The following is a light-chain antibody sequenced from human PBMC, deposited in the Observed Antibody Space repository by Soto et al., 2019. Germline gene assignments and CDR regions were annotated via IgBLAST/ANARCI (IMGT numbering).Light chain of an antibody. Sequence: IQLTQSPSSLSASVGDRVTITCRASQGIINYLAWYQQKPGKAPKLLIYGASTLQSGVPSRFGGSGSGTDFTLTVSSLQREDFATYYCQQLFMYPPTFGHGTKVDIK. CDR2: GAS. CDR3: QQLFMYPPT. J-gene: IGKJ3*01. V-gene: IGKV1-9*01. CDR1: QGIINY.